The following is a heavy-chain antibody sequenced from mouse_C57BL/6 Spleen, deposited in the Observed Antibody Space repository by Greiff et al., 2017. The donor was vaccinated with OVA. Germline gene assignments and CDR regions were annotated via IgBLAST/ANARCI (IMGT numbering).Heavy chain of an antibody. J-gene: IGHJ3*01. CDR3: ARALGRGFAY. D-gene: IGHD4-1*01. Sequence: EVQLVESGGGLVQPGGSLKLSCAASGFTFSDYYMYWVRQTPEKRLEWVAYISNGGGSTYYPDTVKGRFTISRDNAKNTLYLQMSRLKPEDTAMYYCARALGRGFAYWGQGTLVTVSA. CDR1: GFTFSDYY. V-gene: IGHV5-12*01. CDR2: ISNGGGST.